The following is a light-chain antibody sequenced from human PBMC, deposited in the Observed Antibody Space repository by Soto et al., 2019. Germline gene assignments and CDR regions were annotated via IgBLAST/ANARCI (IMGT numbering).Light chain of an antibody. CDR1: SSDVGGYNY. V-gene: IGLV2-11*01. Sequence: QSALTQPRSVSGSPGQSVTISCTGTSSDVGGYNYVSWYQQHPGKAPELMVYDVTKRPSGVPDRFSGSKSGNTASLTISGLQAEDEADYYCCSYVGTYTYTFGTRTKLTVL. J-gene: IGLJ1*01. CDR3: CSYVGTYTYT. CDR2: DVT.